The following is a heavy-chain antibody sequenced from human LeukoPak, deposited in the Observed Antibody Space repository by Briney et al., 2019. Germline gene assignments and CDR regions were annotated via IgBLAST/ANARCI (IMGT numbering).Heavy chain of an antibody. D-gene: IGHD1-26*01. J-gene: IGHJ3*02. CDR2: ISSSSSYI. V-gene: IGHV3-21*01. CDR3: ARVRRQWEAYDAFDI. CDR1: GFTVSSNY. Sequence: GGSLRLSCAASGFTVSSNYMSWVRQAPGKGLEWVSSISSSSSYIYYADSVKGRFTISRDNAKNSLYLQMNSLRAEDTAVYYCARVRRQWEAYDAFDIWGQGTMVTVSS.